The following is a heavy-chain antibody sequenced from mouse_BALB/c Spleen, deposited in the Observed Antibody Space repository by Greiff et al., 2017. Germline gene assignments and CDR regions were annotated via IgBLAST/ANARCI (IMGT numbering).Heavy chain of an antibody. CDR1: GFNIKDYY. V-gene: IGHV14-4*02. D-gene: IGHD1-1*01. CDR2: IDPENGDT. Sequence: EVKLMESGAELVRSGASVKLSCTASGFNIKDYYMHWVKQRPEQGLEWIGWIDPENGDTEYAPKFQGKATMTADTSSNTAYLQLSSLTSEDTAVYYCNYYGSSYAMDYWGRGTSVTVSS. J-gene: IGHJ4*01. CDR3: NYYGSSYAMDY.